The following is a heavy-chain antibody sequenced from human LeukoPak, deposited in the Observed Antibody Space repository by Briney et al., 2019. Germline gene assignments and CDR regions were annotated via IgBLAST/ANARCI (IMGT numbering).Heavy chain of an antibody. CDR1: GFTFSSYS. CDR3: ARDGQNLAPYGMDV. D-gene: IGHD1-14*01. J-gene: IGHJ6*02. CDR2: ISSSSSTI. V-gene: IGHV3-48*01. Sequence: TGGSLRLSCAASGFTFSSYSMNWVRQAPGKGLEWVSYISSSSSTIYYADSVKGRFTISRDNAKNSLYLQMNSLRAEDTAVYYCARDGQNLAPYGMDVWGQGTTVTVSS.